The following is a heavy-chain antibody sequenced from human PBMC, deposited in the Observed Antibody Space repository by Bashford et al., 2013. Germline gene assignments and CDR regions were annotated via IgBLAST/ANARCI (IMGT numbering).Heavy chain of an antibody. J-gene: IGHJ4*02. D-gene: IGHD3-22*01. CDR2: INHSGST. CDR3: ARGFTDYYDSSGYYSSYLDY. Sequence: SETLSLTCAVYGGSFSGYYWSWIRQPPGKGLEWIGEINHSGSTYYNPSLKSRVTISVDTSKNQFSLKLSSVTAADTAVYYCARGFTDYYDSSGYYSSYLDYWGQGTLVTVSS. V-gene: IGHV4-34*01. CDR1: GGSFSGYY.